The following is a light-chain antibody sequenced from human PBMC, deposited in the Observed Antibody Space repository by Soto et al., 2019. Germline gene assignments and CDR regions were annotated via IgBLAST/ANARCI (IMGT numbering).Light chain of an antibody. CDR3: GTWDSSLSALYV. V-gene: IGLV1-51*02. CDR2: ENN. CDR1: SSNIGNNY. Sequence: QCALTQPPSVSAVPGQKVTTSCSGSSSNIGNNYVSWYQQLPGTAPKLLIYENNKRPSGIPDRFSGSKSGTSATLGITGLQTGDEADYYCGTWDSSLSALYVFGTGTKVTVL. J-gene: IGLJ1*01.